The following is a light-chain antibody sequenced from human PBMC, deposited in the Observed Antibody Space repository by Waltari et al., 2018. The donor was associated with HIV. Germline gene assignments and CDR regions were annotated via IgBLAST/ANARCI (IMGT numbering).Light chain of an antibody. CDR3: TSYTSRNTRV. Sequence: QSALTQPASVSGSPGPPITISCTGTTSDVGGHQYVSWYHQPPGKAPKPVTYEVNNRPSGVSIRFSGSKSGNTSSLTISELQAEDEADYYCTSYTSRNTRVFGTGTKVTVL. CDR1: TSDVGGHQY. CDR2: EVN. J-gene: IGLJ1*01. V-gene: IGLV2-14*01.